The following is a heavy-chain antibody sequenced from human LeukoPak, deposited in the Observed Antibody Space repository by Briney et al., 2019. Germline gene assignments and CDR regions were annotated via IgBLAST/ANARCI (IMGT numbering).Heavy chain of an antibody. CDR3: AKYGSGTYYNGLY. V-gene: IGHV3-23*01. D-gene: IGHD3-10*01. J-gene: IGHJ4*02. CDR2: ISVSGGST. Sequence: PPGGSLRLSCAASGFTLSSYAMTWVRQAPGKGLQWVPTISVSGGSTYYADSVKGRFTISRDTSKSTLYLKMNSLRDEDTAVYYCAKYGSGTYYNGLYWGQGTLVTVSS. CDR1: GFTLSSYA.